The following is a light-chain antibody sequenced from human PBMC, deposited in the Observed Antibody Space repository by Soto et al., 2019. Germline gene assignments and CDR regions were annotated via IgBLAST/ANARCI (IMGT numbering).Light chain of an antibody. J-gene: IGKJ4*01. CDR3: QQCRNWPLT. CDR1: QNVYNN. V-gene: IGKV3-15*01. CDR2: DAS. Sequence: EIVMTQSPATLSVSPGEGATLSCKASQNVYNNLAWYQQRPGQPPRLLIYDASTRATGISARFSGSGYGTEFTLTIGSLQSEDVAVYFCQQCRNWPLTFGGGTKVEIK.